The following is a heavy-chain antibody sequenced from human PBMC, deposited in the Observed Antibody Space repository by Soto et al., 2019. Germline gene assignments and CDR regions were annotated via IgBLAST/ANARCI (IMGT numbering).Heavy chain of an antibody. J-gene: IGHJ4*02. CDR1: GDSVSSSSGA. D-gene: IGHD3-3*01. V-gene: IGHV6-1*01. Sequence: TSETLSLTCGISGDSVSSSSGAWNWIRQSPWRGLEWLGRTYYRSKWYNDYAVSVKSRITINPDTSKNQFSLQLNSVTLEDTAVYYCARSGTIFGLVTGFLDYWGQGTLVTVSS. CDR3: ARSGTIFGLVTGFLDY. CDR2: TYYRSKWYN.